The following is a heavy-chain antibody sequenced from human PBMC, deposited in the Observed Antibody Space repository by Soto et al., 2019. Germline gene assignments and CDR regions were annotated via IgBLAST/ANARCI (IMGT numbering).Heavy chain of an antibody. Sequence: QVQLQESGPGLVKPSETLSLTCTVSGGSISSYYWSWIRQPPGKGLEWIGYIYYSGSTNYNPSLKSQVTISVDTSKNQFSLKLSSVAAADTAVYYCARITQNWDYGDYNWYFDLWGRGTLVTVSS. J-gene: IGHJ2*01. D-gene: IGHD4-17*01. CDR3: ARITQNWDYGDYNWYFDL. CDR1: GGSISSYY. V-gene: IGHV4-59*01. CDR2: IYYSGST.